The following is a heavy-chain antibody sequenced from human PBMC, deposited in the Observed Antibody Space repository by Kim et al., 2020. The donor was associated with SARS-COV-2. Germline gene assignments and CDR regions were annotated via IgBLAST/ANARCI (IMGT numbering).Heavy chain of an antibody. Sequence: KYSQQCQGRVTITRDTSARTAYMELSILGSEDTDVYYCARSAGSGWLFDYWGQGTLVTVSS. J-gene: IGHJ4*02. D-gene: IGHD6-19*01. CDR3: ARSAGSGWLFDY. V-gene: IGHV1-3*01.